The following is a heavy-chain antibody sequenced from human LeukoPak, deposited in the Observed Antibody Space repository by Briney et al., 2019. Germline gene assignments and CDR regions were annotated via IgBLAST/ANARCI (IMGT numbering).Heavy chain of an antibody. CDR2: IKSKTDGGTT. D-gene: IGHD7-27*01. Sequence: GGSLRLSCAASGFTFSNAWMNRVRQAPGKGLEWVGRIKSKTDGGTTDYVAPVKVRFTISRDDSKNTLYLQVNSLNTEDTAVYYCTTGNWGSFSYWGQGTLVTVSS. CDR1: GFTFSNAW. CDR3: TTGNWGSFSY. J-gene: IGHJ4*02. V-gene: IGHV3-15*01.